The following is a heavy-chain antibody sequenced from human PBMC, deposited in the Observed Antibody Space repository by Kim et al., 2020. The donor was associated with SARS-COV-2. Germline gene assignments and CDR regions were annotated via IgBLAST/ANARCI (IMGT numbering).Heavy chain of an antibody. CDR2: INQDGSEK. V-gene: IGHV3-7*01. Sequence: GGSLRLSCAVSGFTFSSYWMSWVRQAPGKGLEWVAKINQDGSEKYYVDSVKGRFTVSRDNAKNSLYLQMNSLRAEDTAVYYCARDGSSGYMGSFDYWGQG. D-gene: IGHD3-22*01. CDR1: GFTFSSYW. J-gene: IGHJ4*02. CDR3: ARDGSSGYMGSFDY.